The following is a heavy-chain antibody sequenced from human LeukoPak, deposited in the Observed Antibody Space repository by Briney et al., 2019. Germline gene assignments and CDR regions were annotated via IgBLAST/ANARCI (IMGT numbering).Heavy chain of an antibody. CDR3: TRDSGLTGYDLLDY. Sequence: GGSLRLSCAASASTFSRSYMGWVRQAPGKGLEWVANIKNDGSEKNYVDSVKGRFTISRDNAENSLFLQMNSLRVEDTAIYYCTRDSGLTGYDLLDYWGQGTLVTVSS. CDR1: ASTFSRSY. J-gene: IGHJ4*02. CDR2: IKNDGSEK. D-gene: IGHD5-12*01. V-gene: IGHV3-7*01.